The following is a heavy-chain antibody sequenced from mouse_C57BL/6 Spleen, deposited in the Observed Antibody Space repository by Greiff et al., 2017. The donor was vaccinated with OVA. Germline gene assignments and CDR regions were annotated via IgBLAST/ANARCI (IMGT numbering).Heavy chain of an antibody. CDR2: INPYNGGT. V-gene: IGHV1-19*01. D-gene: IGHD1-2*01. CDR1: GYTFTDYY. Sequence: EVQLQQSGPVLVKPGASVKMSCKASGYTFTDYYMNWVKQSHGKSLEWIGVINPYNGGTSYNQKFKGKATLTVDKSSSTAYMELNSLTSEDSAVYYCARSARRPGYYAMDYWGQGTSVTVSS. J-gene: IGHJ4*01. CDR3: ARSARRPGYYAMDY.